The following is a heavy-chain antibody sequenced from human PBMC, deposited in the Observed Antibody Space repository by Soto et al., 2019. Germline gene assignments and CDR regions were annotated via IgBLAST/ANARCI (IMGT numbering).Heavy chain of an antibody. J-gene: IGHJ6*02. CDR2: IYWDDDK. D-gene: IGHD2-15*01. V-gene: IGHV2-5*02. CDR3: AHKGGRGAGMDV. CDR1: GFSLSTSGVG. Sequence: QITLKESGPTLVKPTQTLTLTCSLSGFSLSTSGVGVVWIRQPPGKALEWLALIYWDDDKRYSPFLKSRLTITNDTYKNQVALTMTNMDPVDTATYYCAHKGGRGAGMDVWGQGTTVNVSS.